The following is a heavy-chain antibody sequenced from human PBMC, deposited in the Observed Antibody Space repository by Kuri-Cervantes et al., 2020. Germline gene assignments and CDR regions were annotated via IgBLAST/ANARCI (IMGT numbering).Heavy chain of an antibody. D-gene: IGHD5-18*01. V-gene: IGHV4-39*01. CDR3: ARHDVHTAMVPNWFDP. Sequence: SETLSLTCTVSGGSISSSSYYWGWIRQPPGKGLEGIGSIYYSGSTYYNPSLKSRVTISVDTSKNQFSLKLSSVTAADTAVYYCARHDVHTAMVPNWFDPWGQGTLVTVSS. J-gene: IGHJ5*02. CDR1: GGSISSSSYY. CDR2: IYYSGST.